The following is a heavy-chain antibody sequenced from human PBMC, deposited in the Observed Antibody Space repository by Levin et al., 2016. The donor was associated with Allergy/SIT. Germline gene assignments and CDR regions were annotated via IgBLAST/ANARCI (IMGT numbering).Heavy chain of an antibody. J-gene: IGHJ4*02. Sequence: GGSLRLSCAASGFTFSSYGMHWVRQAPGKGLEWVAVIWYDGSNKYYADSVKGRFTISRDNSKNTLYLQMNSLRAEDTAVYYCARDPSSWQWPHALQYYFDYWGQGTLVTVSS. CDR2: IWYDGSNK. D-gene: IGHD6-19*01. V-gene: IGHV3-33*01. CDR1: GFTFSSYG. CDR3: ARDPSSWQWPHALQYYFDY.